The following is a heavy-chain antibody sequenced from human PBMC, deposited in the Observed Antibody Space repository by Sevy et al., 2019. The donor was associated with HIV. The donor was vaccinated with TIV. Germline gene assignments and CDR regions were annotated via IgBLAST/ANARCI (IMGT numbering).Heavy chain of an antibody. Sequence: GGSLRLSCAASGFTFRSYDMHWVRQAPGKGPEWVAIIYYDESLKYYADSVKGRFTISRDNAKNTLHLQMNSLRAEETAVYYCARDLEFYDSGDYGPAFMPDFWGHGTLVTVSS. V-gene: IGHV3-33*01. CDR1: GFTFRSYD. CDR2: IYYDESLK. CDR3: ARDLEFYDSGDYGPAFMPDF. D-gene: IGHD4-17*01. J-gene: IGHJ4*01.